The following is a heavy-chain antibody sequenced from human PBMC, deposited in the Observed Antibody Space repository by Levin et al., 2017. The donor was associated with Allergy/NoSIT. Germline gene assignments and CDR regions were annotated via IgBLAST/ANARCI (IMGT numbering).Heavy chain of an antibody. CDR3: AKDRWSGSYINDHVFDI. CDR2: ISGSGGNT. CDR1: GFIFSNYA. Sequence: GGSLRLSCAAYGFIFSNYAMSWVRQAPGKGLEWVSGISGSGGNTYYADSVKGRLTVSRDNSKNTLYLQMNSLRVEDTAVYYCAKDRWSGSYINDHVFDIWGQGTMVTVSS. D-gene: IGHD3-3*01. V-gene: IGHV3-23*01. J-gene: IGHJ3*02.